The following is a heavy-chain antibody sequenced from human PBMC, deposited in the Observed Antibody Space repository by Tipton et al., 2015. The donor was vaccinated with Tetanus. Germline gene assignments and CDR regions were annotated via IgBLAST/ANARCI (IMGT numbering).Heavy chain of an antibody. D-gene: IGHD2-2*01. V-gene: IGHV4-59*11. J-gene: IGHJ1*01. CDR2: FSYSGSS. CDR1: GDSISSHY. CDR3: ARGSSVWSWYMQH. Sequence: TLSLTCTVSGDSISSHYWNWIRQPPGKGLEWIGYFSYSGSSNYNPSLKSRVTISGDTSKNQFSLKLSSVTPADTAVYYCARGSSVWSWYMQHWGQGTPVTVSS.